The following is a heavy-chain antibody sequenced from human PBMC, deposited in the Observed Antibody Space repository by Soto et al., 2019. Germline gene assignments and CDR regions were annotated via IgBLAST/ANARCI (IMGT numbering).Heavy chain of an antibody. Sequence: QVHLVQSGAEVKKPGSSVKVACKASGGIFSNYVLNWVRQAPGQGLEWMGGIIPIFGTGNYAQKFQGRVTITADESTTTASMELRGLRSEDTAVYHCARRYYNSSGYFDYWGQGTLVTVSS. CDR1: GGIFSNYV. D-gene: IGHD3-22*01. CDR3: ARRYYNSSGYFDY. J-gene: IGHJ4*02. CDR2: IIPIFGTG. V-gene: IGHV1-69*01.